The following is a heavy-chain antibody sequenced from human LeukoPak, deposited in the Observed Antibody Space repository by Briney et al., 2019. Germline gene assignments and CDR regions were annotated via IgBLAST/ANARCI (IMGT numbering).Heavy chain of an antibody. Sequence: ASVKLSCNASGYTFTSYDINWVRQATGQGLERMGWMSPNSGNTGYAHKFQGRVTMTRNTSISTAYMELSSLRSEDTAVYYCASSYRSGWAWIDYWGEGTLVTVSS. D-gene: IGHD6-19*01. CDR1: GYTFTSYD. CDR3: ASSYRSGWAWIDY. CDR2: MSPNSGNT. V-gene: IGHV1-8*01. J-gene: IGHJ4*02.